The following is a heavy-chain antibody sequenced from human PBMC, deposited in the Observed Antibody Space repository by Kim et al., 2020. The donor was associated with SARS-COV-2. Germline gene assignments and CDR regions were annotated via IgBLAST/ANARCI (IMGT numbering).Heavy chain of an antibody. Sequence: GGSLRLSCAASGFTFSSYEMNWVRQAPGKGLEWVSYISSSGSTIYYADSVKGRFTISRDNAKNSLYLQMNSLRAEDTAVYYCARVSYDFWSGYYYSDYMDVWGKGTTVTVSS. CDR1: GFTFSSYE. CDR2: ISSSGSTI. D-gene: IGHD3-3*01. CDR3: ARVSYDFWSGYYYSDYMDV. J-gene: IGHJ6*03. V-gene: IGHV3-48*03.